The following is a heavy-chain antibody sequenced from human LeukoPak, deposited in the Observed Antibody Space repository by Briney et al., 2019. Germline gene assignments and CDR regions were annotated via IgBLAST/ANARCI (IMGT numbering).Heavy chain of an antibody. D-gene: IGHD5-24*01. V-gene: IGHV4-34*01. CDR1: GGSFSDYF. J-gene: IGHJ4*02. CDR3: ARVEMATIPFDY. CDR2: INHGGGT. Sequence: SETLSLTRAVYGGSFSDYFWNWIRQTPGKGLEWLGEINHGGGTKYNPSLKSRATIPVDTSKKQFSLNLTSVTAADTAVYYCARVEMATIPFDYWGQGTLVTVSS.